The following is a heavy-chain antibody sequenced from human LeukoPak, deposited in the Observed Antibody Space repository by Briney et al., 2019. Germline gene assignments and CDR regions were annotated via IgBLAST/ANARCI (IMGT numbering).Heavy chain of an antibody. CDR2: ISGSGGSI. Sequence: GGSLRLSCVASGFTFSSYAMSWVRQAPGKGLEWVSAISGSGGSIYYADSVKGRFTISRDNSKNTLYLQMNSLRAEDTALYHCARNNGMDVWGQGTTVIVSS. V-gene: IGHV3-23*01. CDR3: ARNNGMDV. J-gene: IGHJ6*02. CDR1: GFTFSSYA.